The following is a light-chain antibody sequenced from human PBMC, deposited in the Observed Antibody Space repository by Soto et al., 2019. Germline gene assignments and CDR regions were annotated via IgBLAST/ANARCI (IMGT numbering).Light chain of an antibody. V-gene: IGKV3-20*01. CDR2: GAS. CDR3: QQYGSSPYT. J-gene: IGKJ2*01. CDR1: QSVSSTY. Sequence: EIVLTQSPGTLSLSPGEGATLSCRASQSVSSTYLAWYQQKPGQAPRLLIYGASSMATGIPDRFSGSGSGTDFTLIISRLEPEDFAVYYCQQYGSSPYTFGQGTKLEIK.